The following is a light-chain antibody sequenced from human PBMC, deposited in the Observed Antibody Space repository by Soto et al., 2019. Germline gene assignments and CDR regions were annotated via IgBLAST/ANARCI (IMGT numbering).Light chain of an antibody. CDR2: EVT. CDR3: SSYTITNSWV. V-gene: IGLV2-14*01. J-gene: IGLJ3*02. CDR1: SSDIGTYNY. Sequence: QSVLTQPASVSGSPGQSITISCTGTSSDIGTYNYVSWYLQHPGKAPKLLIYEVTNRPSGVSARFSGSKSGNAASLTISGLQAADEADYYCSSYTITNSWVFGGGTKLTVL.